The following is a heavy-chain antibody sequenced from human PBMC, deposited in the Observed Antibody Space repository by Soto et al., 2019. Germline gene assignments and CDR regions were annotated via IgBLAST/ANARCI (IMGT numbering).Heavy chain of an antibody. J-gene: IGHJ4*02. V-gene: IGHV3-23*01. CDR3: ARGGNKENVY. Sequence: GGSLRLSCAASGFTFSTYAINWVRQAPGKGLEWVSVISGSGDTTYYADSVKGRFTISRDSSKNMLYLQMNSLRAEDTAVYYCARGGNKENVYWGQGTLVTVSS. CDR1: GFTFSTYA. CDR2: ISGSGDTT. D-gene: IGHD3-16*01.